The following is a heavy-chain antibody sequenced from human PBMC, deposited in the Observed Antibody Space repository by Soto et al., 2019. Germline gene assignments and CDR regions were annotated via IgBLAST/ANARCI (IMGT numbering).Heavy chain of an antibody. CDR3: ARGAVTNLYYYYYGMDV. D-gene: IGHD3-16*01. Sequence: QVQLQESGPGLVKPSQTLSLTCTVSGGSLSSGGYYWSWIRQQPGKGLEWLGYFYNSGSVFYNPSLKSRVTLLVDTSKNQFSLKLISVTAADTAVYYCARGAVTNLYYYYYGMDVWGQGTTVTVSS. CDR2: FYNSGSV. J-gene: IGHJ6*02. V-gene: IGHV4-31*03. CDR1: GGSLSSGGYY.